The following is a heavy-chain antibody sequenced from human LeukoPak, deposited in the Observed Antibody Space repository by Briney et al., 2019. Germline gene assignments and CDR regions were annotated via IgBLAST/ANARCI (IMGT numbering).Heavy chain of an antibody. V-gene: IGHV3-23*01. CDR1: GFTFSSYA. CDR2: ISGSGGST. D-gene: IGHD6-13*01. Sequence: GGYLRLSCAASGFTFSSYAMSWVRQAPGKGLEWVSAISGSGGSTYYADSVKGRFTISRDNSKNTLYLQMNSLRAEDTAVYYCAKGGPLIAAAGDYFDYWGQGTLVTVSS. CDR3: AKGGPLIAAAGDYFDY. J-gene: IGHJ4*02.